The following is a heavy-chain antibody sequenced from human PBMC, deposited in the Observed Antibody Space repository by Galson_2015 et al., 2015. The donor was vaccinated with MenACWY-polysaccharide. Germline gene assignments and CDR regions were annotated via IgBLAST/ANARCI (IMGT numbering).Heavy chain of an antibody. Sequence: SVKVSCKASGFTFTSSAMQWVRQARGQRLEWIGWIVVGSGNTNYAQKFQERVTITRDMSTSTAYMELSSLRSEDTAVYYCAADYSVQGGSYLFDYWGQGTLVTVSS. J-gene: IGHJ4*02. CDR2: IVVGSGNT. D-gene: IGHD1-26*01. V-gene: IGHV1-58*02. CDR3: AADYSVQGGSYLFDY. CDR1: GFTFTSSA.